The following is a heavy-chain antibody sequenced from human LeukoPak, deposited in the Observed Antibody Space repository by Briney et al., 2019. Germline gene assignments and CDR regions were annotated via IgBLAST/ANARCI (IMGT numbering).Heavy chain of an antibody. CDR3: ARKARVLDR. D-gene: IGHD3-10*01. V-gene: IGHV4-34*01. J-gene: IGHJ5*02. CDR1: GGSFSGYY. Sequence: PETLSLTCAVYGGSFSGYYWSWIRQPPGKGLEWIGEINHSGSTNYNPSLKSRVTMSLDTSNKQFSLQLRSVTAADTAVYFCARKARVLDRWGQGLLVTVSS. CDR2: INHSGST.